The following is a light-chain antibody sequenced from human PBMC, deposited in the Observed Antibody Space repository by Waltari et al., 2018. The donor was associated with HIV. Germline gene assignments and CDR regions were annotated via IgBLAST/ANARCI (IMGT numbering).Light chain of an antibody. Sequence: QSALTQPASVSGSPGQSITISCSGTWSDIGSYDLVSWYQHFPGKAPKRILYDVNGRPSCVSPRYSGSKSGNTASLVISGLQSEDEADYYCCSYAGSGTFVVFGGGTRLTV. V-gene: IGLV2-23*02. CDR2: DVN. CDR1: WSDIGSYDL. J-gene: IGLJ3*02. CDR3: CSYAGSGTFVV.